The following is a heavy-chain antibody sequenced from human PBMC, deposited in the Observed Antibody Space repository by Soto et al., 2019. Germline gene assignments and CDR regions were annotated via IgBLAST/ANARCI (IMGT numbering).Heavy chain of an antibody. CDR2: ISPYSGNT. D-gene: IGHD3-16*01. J-gene: IGHJ6*02. CDR3: AIVDNYVPPTPQAV. CDR1: GYIFVNYG. V-gene: IGHV1-18*01. Sequence: QVQLVLSGDEVRKPGSSVKVSCKASGYIFVNYGIAWVRQAPGQGLEWMGWISPYSGNTHYASKVQGRLTMTTDTSTSTAYMDMETMTSADTAVYYCAIVDNYVPPTPQAVWRQGTTVTVSS.